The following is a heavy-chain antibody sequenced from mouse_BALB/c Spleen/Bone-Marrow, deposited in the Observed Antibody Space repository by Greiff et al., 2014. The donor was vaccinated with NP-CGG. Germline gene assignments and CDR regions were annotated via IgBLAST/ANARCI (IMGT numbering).Heavy chain of an antibody. CDR3: TRSNGNWFAY. V-gene: IGHV1S81*02. CDR1: GYTFTSYY. D-gene: IGHD2-1*01. J-gene: IGHJ3*01. Sequence: VKLMESGAELVKPGASVKLSCKASGYTFTSYYMYWVKQRPGQGLEWIGEINPSNGGTNFYEKFKNKATLTVDKSSSTAYMQLSSLIFEDSAGYYCTRSNGNWFAYWGQGTLVTVSA. CDR2: INPSNGGT.